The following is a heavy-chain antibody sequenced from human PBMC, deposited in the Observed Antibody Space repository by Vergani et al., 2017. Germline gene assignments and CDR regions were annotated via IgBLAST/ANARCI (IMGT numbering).Heavy chain of an antibody. J-gene: IGHJ6*02. CDR3: ARERGGKAVAGTRKNYYYYYGMDV. Sequence: QVQLVESGGGVVQPGRSLRLSCAASGFTFSSYAMHWVRQAPGKGLEWVAVISYDGSNKYYADSVKGRFTISRDNSKNTLYLQMNSLRAEDTAVYYCARERGGKAVAGTRKNYYYYYGMDVWGQGTTVTVSS. D-gene: IGHD6-19*01. CDR2: ISYDGSNK. V-gene: IGHV3-30-3*01. CDR1: GFTFSSYA.